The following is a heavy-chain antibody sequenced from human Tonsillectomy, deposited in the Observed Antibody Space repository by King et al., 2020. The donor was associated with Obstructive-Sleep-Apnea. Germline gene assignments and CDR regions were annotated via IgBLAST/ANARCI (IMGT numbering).Heavy chain of an antibody. Sequence: QLVQSWGGLVQPGGSLSVSCEAAGLDFSLYAYHLVRQVPGKGLAWVAVTLYEGSREYYADSVKGRFTISRDNSKNTVDLQMNSLRAEDMAVYHCVRDPLIAAADLYGMDVWGQGTTVTVSS. CDR2: TLYEGSRE. J-gene: IGHJ6*02. D-gene: IGHD6-13*01. CDR1: GLDFSLYA. CDR3: VRDPLIAAADLYGMDV. V-gene: IGHV3-33*01.